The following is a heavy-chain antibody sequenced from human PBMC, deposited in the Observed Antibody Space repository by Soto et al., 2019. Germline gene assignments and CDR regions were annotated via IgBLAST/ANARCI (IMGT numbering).Heavy chain of an antibody. CDR3: ARDDLFGSGAGYMDI. CDR1: GFTVSSNY. Sequence: GGSLRLSCAASGFTVSSNYMSWVRQAPGKGLEWVSVIYSGGSTYYADSVKGRFTISRDTSKNTLYLQRNSLRAEDTAVYYCARDDLFGSGAGYMDIWGKGTTVTVSS. D-gene: IGHD3-10*01. CDR2: IYSGGST. V-gene: IGHV3-66*01. J-gene: IGHJ6*03.